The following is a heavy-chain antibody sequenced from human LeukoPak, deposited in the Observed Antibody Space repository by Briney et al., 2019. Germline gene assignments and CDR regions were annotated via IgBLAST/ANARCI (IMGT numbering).Heavy chain of an antibody. J-gene: IGHJ4*02. Sequence: ASVKVSCKTSGYTFTSYGLSWVRQAPGQGLEWMGWISGYNAKTNYAQKFQGRVTMTIDTSTSTVYMELRSLRSDDTAVYYCARPRVAGSLDYWGQGTLVTVSS. V-gene: IGHV1-18*01. D-gene: IGHD6-19*01. CDR3: ARPRVAGSLDY. CDR1: GYTFTSYG. CDR2: ISGYNAKT.